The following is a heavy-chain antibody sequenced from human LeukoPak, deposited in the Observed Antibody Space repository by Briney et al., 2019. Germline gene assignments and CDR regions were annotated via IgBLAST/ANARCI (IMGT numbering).Heavy chain of an antibody. D-gene: IGHD3-22*01. V-gene: IGHV3-74*01. CDR1: GFTFSSYW. CDR3: ARANHPTYYDSSGYYQDY. CDR2: ISSDGSGT. Sequence: GGSLRLSCAVSGFTFSSYWMHWVRQAPGKGLEWVSRISSDGSGTSYADSVKGRFTISRDNAKNTLYLQMNSLRAEDTGVYYCARANHPTYYDSSGYYQDYWGQGTLVTVSS. J-gene: IGHJ4*02.